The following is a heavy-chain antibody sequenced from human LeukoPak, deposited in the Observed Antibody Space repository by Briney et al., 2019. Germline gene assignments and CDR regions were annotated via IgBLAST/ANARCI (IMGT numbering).Heavy chain of an antibody. Sequence: ASVKVSCKASEYTFTAYYVHWVRQAPGQGLEWMGWINPNSGDTNFAQNFQGRVTMTRDTSISTVYMELSRLRSNDTAVYYCARVGQWLVENDWFDPWGQGTLVTVSS. CDR1: EYTFTAYY. CDR2: INPNSGDT. J-gene: IGHJ5*02. D-gene: IGHD6-19*01. V-gene: IGHV1-2*02. CDR3: ARVGQWLVENDWFDP.